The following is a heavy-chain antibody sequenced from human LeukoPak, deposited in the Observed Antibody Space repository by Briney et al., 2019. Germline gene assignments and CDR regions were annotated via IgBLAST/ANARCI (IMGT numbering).Heavy chain of an antibody. CDR3: ARVGRVSIYPSYMDV. J-gene: IGHJ6*03. Sequence: GTSLRFSCEASGFTFSTFPMPWVPQTPDKGLNRVAVISDDGRDIYYADSVKGRFTISRDNSKNTLYLQMNSLSPEDTAVVYCARVGRVSIYPSYMDVWGKGTTVTVSS. CDR1: GFTFSTFP. V-gene: IGHV3-30*04. CDR2: ISDDGRDI. D-gene: IGHD6-6*01.